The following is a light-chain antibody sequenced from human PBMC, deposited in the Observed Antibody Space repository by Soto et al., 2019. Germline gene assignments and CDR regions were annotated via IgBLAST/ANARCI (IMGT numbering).Light chain of an antibody. J-gene: IGLJ1*01. Sequence: ISKTKTSSDVGGYNYVSWYQQHPGKAPKLMIYDVSNRPSGVSNRFSGSKSGNTASLTISGLQAEDEADYYCSSYTSSSTPYVFGTGTKVTVL. V-gene: IGLV2-14*04. CDR3: SSYTSSSTPYV. CDR2: DVS. CDR1: SSDVGGYNY.